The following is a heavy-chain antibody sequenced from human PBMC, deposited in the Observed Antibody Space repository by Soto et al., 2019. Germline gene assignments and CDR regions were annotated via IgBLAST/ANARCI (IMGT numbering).Heavy chain of an antibody. CDR3: ARDSVRYDRRQFEY. D-gene: IGHD3-22*01. J-gene: IGHJ4*02. V-gene: IGHV3-30-3*01. CDR2: ISYDGSNK. Sequence: VGSVRLSCASSVFTFSSYAMHCVRHSPGKGLEWVAVISYDGSNKYYADSVKGRFTISRDNSKNTLYLQMNSLRAEDTAVYYCARDSVRYDRRQFEYWGQGTLVTVSS. CDR1: VFTFSSYA.